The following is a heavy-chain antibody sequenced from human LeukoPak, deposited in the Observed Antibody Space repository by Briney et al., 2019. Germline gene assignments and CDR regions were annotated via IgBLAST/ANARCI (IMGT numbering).Heavy chain of an antibody. J-gene: IGHJ4*02. Sequence: SETLSLTCTVSGYSITNGYYWGWIRQPPGKGLEWIGSIYHDGRIDYNPSLKSRVTISRDTSNDQFSLKLSSVTAADTAMYYCARDTSPGITGAYWGQGTLVTVSS. CDR2: IYHDGRI. CDR3: ARDTSPGITGAY. V-gene: IGHV4-38-2*02. CDR1: GYSITNGYY. D-gene: IGHD1-20*01.